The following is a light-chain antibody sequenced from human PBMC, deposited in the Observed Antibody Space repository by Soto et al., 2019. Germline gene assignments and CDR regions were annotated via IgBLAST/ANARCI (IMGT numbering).Light chain of an antibody. CDR3: QSYDSRLRV. J-gene: IGLJ3*02. CDR1: SSNIGAGYD. V-gene: IGLV1-40*01. Sequence: QSVLTQPPSVSGAPGQRVTISCTGSSSNIGAGYDVHWYQQLPGTAPKLLIYGNSNRPSGVPDRFSGSKSGTSASLAITGLQAEDEADYYCQSYDSRLRVFGGGTKLTVL. CDR2: GNS.